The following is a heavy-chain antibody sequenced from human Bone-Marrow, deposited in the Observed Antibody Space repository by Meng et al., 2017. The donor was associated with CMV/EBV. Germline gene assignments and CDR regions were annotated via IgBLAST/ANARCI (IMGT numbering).Heavy chain of an antibody. CDR3: AKDSNSQDRRAAADYFDY. V-gene: IGHV3-23*01. Sequence: TFRRYGMSWVRQAPGKGLEWVSVISDSGGSTYYADSVKGRFTISRDNSKNTLYLQMNSLRAEDTAVYYCAKDSNSQDRRAAADYFDYWGQGTLVTVSS. CDR2: ISDSGGST. D-gene: IGHD6-13*01. J-gene: IGHJ4*02. CDR1: TFRRYG.